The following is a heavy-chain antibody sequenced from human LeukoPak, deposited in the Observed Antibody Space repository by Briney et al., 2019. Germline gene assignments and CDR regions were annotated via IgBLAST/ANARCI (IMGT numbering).Heavy chain of an antibody. CDR1: GGSIRSNSFY. CDR3: ARPAYSYPLAFGFFDY. D-gene: IGHD5-18*01. J-gene: IGHJ4*02. Sequence: PSETLSLTCTVSGGSIRSNSFYWGWLRQPPGKGLEWIGSISFSGSTSYSPSLKSRITISVDTSKNEFSLKLDSVTAADTAVYYCARPAYSYPLAFGFFDYWGQGALVTVSS. V-gene: IGHV4-39*01. CDR2: ISFSGST.